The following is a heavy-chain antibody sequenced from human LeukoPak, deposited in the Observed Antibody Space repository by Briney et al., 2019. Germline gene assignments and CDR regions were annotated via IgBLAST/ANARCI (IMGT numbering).Heavy chain of an antibody. V-gene: IGHV4-59*01. CDR2: IYYSGYT. Sequence: KPSETLSLTCTVSGGSISSYYWSWIRQPPGKGLEWIGCIYYSGYTNYNPSLKSRVTMSVDTSKNQFSLKVSSVPAADTAVYYCARDPGPYCTTTSCYVDYWGRGTLVTVSS. D-gene: IGHD2-2*01. CDR3: ARDPGPYCTTTSCYVDY. J-gene: IGHJ4*02. CDR1: GGSISSYY.